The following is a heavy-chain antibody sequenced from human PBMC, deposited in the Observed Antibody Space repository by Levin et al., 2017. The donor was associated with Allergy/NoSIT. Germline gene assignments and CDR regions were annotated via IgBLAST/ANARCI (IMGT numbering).Heavy chain of an antibody. Sequence: GGSLRLSCVVSGFTFSDHLMDWVRQTPGKGLEWVGRSRNKANSYTTEYAASVRGRFSVSRDDSKNSLYLQMSSLKTEDTAVYYCVATRPGSVFDYWGQGTLVTVSS. CDR3: VATRPGSVFDY. CDR2: SRNKANSYTT. CDR1: GFTFSDHL. V-gene: IGHV3-72*01. J-gene: IGHJ4*02. D-gene: IGHD1-26*01.